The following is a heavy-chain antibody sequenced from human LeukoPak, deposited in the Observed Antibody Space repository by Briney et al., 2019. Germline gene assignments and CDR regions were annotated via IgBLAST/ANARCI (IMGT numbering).Heavy chain of an antibody. J-gene: IGHJ4*02. V-gene: IGHV1-46*01. Sequence: ASVKVSCKASGYTFTSYYMHWVRQAPGQGLEWMGIINPSGGSTSYAQKFQGRVTMTRDTSTSTVYMELSSLRSEDTAVYYCARDWSLNGLPADAFDYWGQGTLVTVSS. D-gene: IGHD2-2*01. CDR1: GYTFTSYY. CDR3: ARDWSLNGLPADAFDY. CDR2: INPSGGST.